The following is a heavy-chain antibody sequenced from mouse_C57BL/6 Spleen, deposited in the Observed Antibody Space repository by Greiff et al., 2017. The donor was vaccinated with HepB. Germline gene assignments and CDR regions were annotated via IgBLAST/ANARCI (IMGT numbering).Heavy chain of an antibody. CDR3: ARSLTYPWYFDV. V-gene: IGHV7-3*01. Sequence: EVKVVESGGGLVQPGGSLSLSCAASGFTFTDYYMSWVRQPPGKALEWLGFIRNKANGYTTEYSASVKGRFTISIDNSQSILYLQMNALRAEDSASYYCARSLTYPWYFDVWGKGTTVTVSS. CDR1: GFTFTDYY. CDR2: IRNKANGYTT. J-gene: IGHJ1*03. D-gene: IGHD4-1*01.